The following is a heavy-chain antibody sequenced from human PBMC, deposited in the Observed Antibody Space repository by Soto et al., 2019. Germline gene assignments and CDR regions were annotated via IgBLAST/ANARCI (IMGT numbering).Heavy chain of an antibody. V-gene: IGHV4-4*07. CDR2: ICANGHT. J-gene: IGHJ5*02. D-gene: IGHD6-13*01. Sequence: QLQLQESGPGLVKASETLSLTCIVSGGSISEKYWNWVRQPPGKGLEWIGLICANGHTDYNPSLTSGVTMSVDASKNQFSLRLTSMPAADTAVYYCVASLAASGLNWLDPWGRGTLVTVSS. CDR1: GGSISEKY. CDR3: VASLAASGLNWLDP.